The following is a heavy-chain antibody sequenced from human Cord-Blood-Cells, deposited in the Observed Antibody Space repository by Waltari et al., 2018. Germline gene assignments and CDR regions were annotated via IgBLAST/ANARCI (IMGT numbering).Heavy chain of an antibody. Sequence: QVQLVQSGAEVKKPGASVKVSCKASGYTFTGYYMHWVRQAPGQGLEWMGWINPNSGGKNYAQKFQGRVTMTRDTSISTAYMELSRLRSDDTAVYYCARDPGNWEYYFDYWGQGTLVTVSS. CDR3: ARDPGNWEYYFDY. D-gene: IGHD7-27*01. V-gene: IGHV1-2*02. J-gene: IGHJ4*02. CDR2: INPNSGGK. CDR1: GYTFTGYY.